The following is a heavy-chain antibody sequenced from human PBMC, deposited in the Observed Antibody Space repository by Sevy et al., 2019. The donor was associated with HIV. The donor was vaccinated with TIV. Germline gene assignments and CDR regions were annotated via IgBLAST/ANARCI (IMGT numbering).Heavy chain of an antibody. CDR2: INPTSSST. Sequence: ASVKVSCKASGYNFNNYYIHWVRQAPGQGLQWMGVINPTSSSTYYPPKFQGRVTMTRDTSTSTVSLDLSSLRSEDTGVYYCARGGGTGRCFDSWGQGTLVTVSS. CDR1: GYNFNNYY. D-gene: IGHD1-26*01. J-gene: IGHJ4*02. V-gene: IGHV1-46*02. CDR3: ARGGGTGRCFDS.